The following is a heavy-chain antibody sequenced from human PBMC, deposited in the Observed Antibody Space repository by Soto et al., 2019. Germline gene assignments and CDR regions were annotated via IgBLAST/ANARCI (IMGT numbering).Heavy chain of an antibody. D-gene: IGHD6-13*01. J-gene: IGHJ3*01. CDR2: ISAFNDYT. V-gene: IGHV1-18*01. Sequence: QAQLVQSGGEVKRPGASVKVSCKASGYTFNKYGFNWVRQAPGQGLEWMGRISAFNDYTNLAQKFQGRITLTTDASTNTAYMKLQILNSDDTAMYYCARGRGVVIPAGTPDAFDVWGKGTMVTVSS. CDR3: ARGRGVVIPAGTPDAFDV. CDR1: GYTFNKYG.